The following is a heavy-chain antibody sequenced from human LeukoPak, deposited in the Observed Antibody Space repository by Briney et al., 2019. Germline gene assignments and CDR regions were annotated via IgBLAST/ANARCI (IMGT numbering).Heavy chain of an antibody. Sequence: SETLSLTCTVSGGSISSSSYYWGWIRQPPGKGLEWIGSISYSGSTYYNPSLKSRVTISVGTSKNQFSLKLSSVTAADTAVYYCARAIRGYYYYYYMDVWGKGTTVTVSS. CDR1: GGSISSSSYY. D-gene: IGHD3-3*01. CDR2: ISYSGST. V-gene: IGHV4-39*07. J-gene: IGHJ6*03. CDR3: ARAIRGYYYYYYMDV.